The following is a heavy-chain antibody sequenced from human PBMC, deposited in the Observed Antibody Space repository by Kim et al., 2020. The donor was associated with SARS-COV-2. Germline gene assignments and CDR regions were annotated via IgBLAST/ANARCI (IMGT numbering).Heavy chain of an antibody. Sequence: RFTISRDNAKNSLYLQMNSLRAEDTAVYYCARAGTYYYDSSGYYYFYFDYWGQGTLVTVSS. D-gene: IGHD3-22*01. V-gene: IGHV3-11*06. J-gene: IGHJ4*02. CDR3: ARAGTYYYDSSGYYYFYFDY.